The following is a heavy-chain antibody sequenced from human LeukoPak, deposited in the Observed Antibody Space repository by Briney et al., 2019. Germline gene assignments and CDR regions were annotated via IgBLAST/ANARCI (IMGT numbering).Heavy chain of an antibody. CDR3: ARRYWRFDVGFDY. Sequence: GASVKVSCKASGYTFTGYYMHWVRQAPGQGLEWMGWINPNSGGTNYAQKFQGRVTMTRDTSISTAYMELSRLRSDDTAVYYCARRYWRFDVGFDYWGQGTLVTVSS. D-gene: IGHD2-15*01. V-gene: IGHV1-2*02. J-gene: IGHJ4*02. CDR2: INPNSGGT. CDR1: GYTFTGYY.